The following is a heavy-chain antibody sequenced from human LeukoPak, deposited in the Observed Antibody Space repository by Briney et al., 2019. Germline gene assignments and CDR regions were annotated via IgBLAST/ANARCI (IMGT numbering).Heavy chain of an antibody. CDR3: ARDVIYSGYDWSIRAYFDY. Sequence: PSETLSLTCAVYGGSFSGYYWSWIRQPPGKGLEWIGEINHSGSTNYNPSLKSRVTISVDTSKNQFSLKLSSVTAADTAVYYCARDVIYSGYDWSIRAYFDYWGQGTLVTVSS. J-gene: IGHJ4*02. V-gene: IGHV4-34*01. D-gene: IGHD5-12*01. CDR2: INHSGST. CDR1: GGSFSGYY.